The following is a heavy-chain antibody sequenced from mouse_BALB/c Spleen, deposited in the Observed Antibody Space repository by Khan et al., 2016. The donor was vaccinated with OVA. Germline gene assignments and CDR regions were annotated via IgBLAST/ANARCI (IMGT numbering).Heavy chain of an antibody. V-gene: IGHV3-8*02. D-gene: IGHD2-14*01. CDR3: ARSTYRYAFAY. Sequence: VQLKQSGPSLVKPSQTLSLTCSVTGDSITSGYWSWIRKFPGNKLEYMGYMIYSGNTYYNPSLKSRISITRHTSKTQYYLQLNSVTTEDTATYYCARSTYRYAFAYWGQGTLVTVSA. J-gene: IGHJ3*01. CDR2: MIYSGNT. CDR1: GDSITSGY.